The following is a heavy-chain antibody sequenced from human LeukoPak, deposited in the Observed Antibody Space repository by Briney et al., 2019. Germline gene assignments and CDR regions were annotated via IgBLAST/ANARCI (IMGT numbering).Heavy chain of an antibody. CDR1: GFIFSSYD. J-gene: IGHJ4*02. CDR3: ARDRYYYDSSAYYEIDY. CDR2: SSSSGSTI. D-gene: IGHD3-22*01. V-gene: IGHV3-48*03. Sequence: GGSLRLSCAASGFIFSSYDMNWGRQAPGKGLEWGSYSSSSGSTIYYADSVKGRFTISRDNAKNSLFLQMISLRAEDTAVYYCARDRYYYDSSAYYEIDYWGQGTLVTVSS.